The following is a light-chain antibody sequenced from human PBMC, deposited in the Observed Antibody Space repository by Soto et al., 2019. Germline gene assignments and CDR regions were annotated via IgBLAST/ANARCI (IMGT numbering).Light chain of an antibody. CDR3: AAWDDSLNGWV. CDR2: SNN. CDR1: SSNIGSNT. V-gene: IGLV1-44*01. J-gene: IGLJ3*02. Sequence: QAVVTQPPSASGTPGQRVTISCSGSSSNIGSNTVNWYQHLPRTAPKLLIYSNNQRPSGVPDRFSASKSGTSASLAISGLHSEDEADYYCAAWDDSLNGWVFGGGNKVTVL.